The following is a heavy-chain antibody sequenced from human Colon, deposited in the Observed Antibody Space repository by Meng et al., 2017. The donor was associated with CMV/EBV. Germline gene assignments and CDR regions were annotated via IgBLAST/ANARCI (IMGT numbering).Heavy chain of an antibody. CDR1: G. D-gene: IGHD1-26*01. Sequence: GIAWVRQDPGQGLEWMGWINSYNGEAYYSQKLQDKFTVTMDTSTDTAYMELRSLRFDDTALYYCARDRCKTCSSGWWFGPWGQGTLVTVSS. CDR2: INSYNGEA. J-gene: IGHJ5*02. V-gene: IGHV1-18*01. CDR3: ARDRCKTCSSGWWFGP.